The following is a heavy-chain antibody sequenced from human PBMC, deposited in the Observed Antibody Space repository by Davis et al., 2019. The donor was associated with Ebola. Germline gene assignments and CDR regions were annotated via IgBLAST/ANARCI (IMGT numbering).Heavy chain of an antibody. V-gene: IGHV3-23*01. CDR1: GFTFSSYA. Sequence: GESLKISCAASGFTFSSYAMSWVRQAPGKGLEWVSAISGSGGSTYYADSVKGRFTISRDNSKNTLYLQMNSLRAEDTALYYCAKDSGYYDSSGYLDYWGQGTLVTVSS. CDR3: AKDSGYYDSSGYLDY. CDR2: ISGSGGST. J-gene: IGHJ4*02. D-gene: IGHD3-22*01.